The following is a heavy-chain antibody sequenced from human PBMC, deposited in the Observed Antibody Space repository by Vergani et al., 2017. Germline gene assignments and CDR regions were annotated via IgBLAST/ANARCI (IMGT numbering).Heavy chain of an antibody. J-gene: IGHJ4*02. CDR3: TTDLTYYDILTGTN. CDR1: GFSFSTYG. V-gene: IGHV3-30*02. Sequence: QVQLVESGGGVVQPGGSLRLSCAASGFSFSTYGMHWVRQAPGRGLEWVAFLRYDGSNEYYGDAVKGRFIISRDNSKNMLSLEMHSLRPEDTAVYYCTTDLTYYDILTGTNWGQGTLVTVSS. D-gene: IGHD3-9*01. CDR2: LRYDGSNE.